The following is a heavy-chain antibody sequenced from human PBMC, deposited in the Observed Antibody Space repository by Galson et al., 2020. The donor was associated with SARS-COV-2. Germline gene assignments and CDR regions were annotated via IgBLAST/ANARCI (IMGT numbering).Heavy chain of an antibody. D-gene: IGHD3-3*01. CDR2: IDASGGGT. Sequence: GGSLRLSCAASGFISKNYAMSGVRQAPGKGLEWVAHIDASGGGTYHADSVKGRFTISRNNSKNTLYLQMNSLRAEDTAIYYCAKGPVLYDSSLVLDIGGQVTVVTVAS. CDR1: GFISKNYA. CDR3: AKGPVLYDSSLVLDI. J-gene: IGHJ3*02. V-gene: IGHV3-23*01.